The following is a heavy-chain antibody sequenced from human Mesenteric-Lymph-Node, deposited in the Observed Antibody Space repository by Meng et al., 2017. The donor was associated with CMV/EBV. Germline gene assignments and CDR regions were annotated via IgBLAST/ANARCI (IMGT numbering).Heavy chain of an antibody. CDR1: GFSLSSGQVG. V-gene: IGHV2-5*01. CDR2: IYWRDGR. J-gene: IGHJ4*02. Sequence: SGFSLSSGQVGVGWIRQPPGKALEWLGLIYWRDGRHYNPSLTSRLTITSDNSRSLVVLTMTNMDPMDTGTYYCAHITPRAIVGIDFDVWGQGILVTVSS. CDR3: AHITPRAIVGIDFDV. D-gene: IGHD1-26*01.